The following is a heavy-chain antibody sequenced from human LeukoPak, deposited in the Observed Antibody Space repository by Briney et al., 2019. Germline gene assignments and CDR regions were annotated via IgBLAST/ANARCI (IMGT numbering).Heavy chain of an antibody. CDR1: GYTFTSSG. CDR2: VSTYSGNT. D-gene: IGHD2-2*03. V-gene: IGHV1-18*01. J-gene: IGHJ5*02. Sequence: GASVKVSCKASGYTFTSSGISWVRRAHGQGLEWMGWVSTYSGNTNYAQKSQGRVTMTRDTSTNTAYMELKNLRPDDTAIYYCARDLGYCSFGFGLGNRNRNWFDPWGQGTLVSVSS. CDR3: ARDLGYCSFGFGLGNRNRNWFDP.